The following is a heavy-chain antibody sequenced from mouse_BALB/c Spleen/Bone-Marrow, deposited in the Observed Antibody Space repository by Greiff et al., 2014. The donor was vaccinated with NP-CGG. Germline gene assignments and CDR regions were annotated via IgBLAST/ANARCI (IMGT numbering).Heavy chain of an antibody. CDR3: ARKGYYSRFGY. CDR2: ILPGSGNT. V-gene: IGHV1-9*01. Sequence: QVQLQQPGAELMKPGASVKISCKATGYTFSSYWIEWVKQRPGHGLEWIGEILPGSGNTNYNEKFKGKATFTADTSSNTAYMQLSSLTSEDSGVYYCARKGYYSRFGYWGQGTLVTVSA. CDR1: GYTFSSYW. J-gene: IGHJ3*01. D-gene: IGHD2-12*01.